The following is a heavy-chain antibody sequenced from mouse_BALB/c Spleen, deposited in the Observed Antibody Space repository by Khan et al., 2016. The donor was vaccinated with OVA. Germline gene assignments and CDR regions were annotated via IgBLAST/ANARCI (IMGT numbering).Heavy chain of an antibody. CDR1: GFTFSNYW. V-gene: IGHV6-6*02. CDR2: IRLKSNNYAT. CDR3: PLPPWFAY. J-gene: IGHJ3*01. Sequence: EVKLEESGGGLVQPGGSMKLSCVASGFTFSNYWMNWVRQSPEKGLEWVAEIRLKSNNYATHYAVSVKGRFTISRDDSKSSVYLQMNNLRAEDTGIYYCPLPPWFAYWGQGTLVTVSA.